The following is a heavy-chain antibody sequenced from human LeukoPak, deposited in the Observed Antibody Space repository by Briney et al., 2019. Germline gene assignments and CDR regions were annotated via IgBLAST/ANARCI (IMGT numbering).Heavy chain of an antibody. V-gene: IGHV3-23*01. D-gene: IGHD3-10*01. Sequence: SGGSLRLSCAASGFTFSSYVMSWVRQAPGKGLEWVSAISGSGGSTYYADSVKGRFTISRDNSKNTLYLQMNSLRAEDTAVYYCARAGAYYGSGSYVGAANDAFDIWGQGTMVTVSS. CDR2: ISGSGGST. CDR3: ARAGAYYGSGSYVGAANDAFDI. J-gene: IGHJ3*02. CDR1: GFTFSSYV.